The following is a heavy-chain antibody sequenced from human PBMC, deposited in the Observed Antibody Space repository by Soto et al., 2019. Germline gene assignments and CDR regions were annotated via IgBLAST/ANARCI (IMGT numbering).Heavy chain of an antibody. J-gene: IGHJ4*02. V-gene: IGHV4-39*01. CDR3: ARHARGTFYESVDY. CDR1: GVSSSSSTSTNY. D-gene: IGHD5-12*01. Sequence: QLQLQESGPGLVKPSETLSLTCSVSGVSSSSSTSTNYWVWIRQTPGKGLEWIGSIYHGGSPYYNPSLKSRVTISVDTSKNQFSLKLTSVTAADMGVYYCARHARGTFYESVDYWGRGTPVTVSS. CDR2: IYHGGSP.